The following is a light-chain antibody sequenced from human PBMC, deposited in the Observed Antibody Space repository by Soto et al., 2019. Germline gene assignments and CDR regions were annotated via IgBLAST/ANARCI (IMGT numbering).Light chain of an antibody. CDR3: QQYGSPLWT. CDR1: QSVSSSF. V-gene: IGKV3-20*01. J-gene: IGKJ1*01. CDR2: GAS. Sequence: EIVLTQSPGTLSLSPGERATLSCRASQSVSSSFLAWYQQKPGQAPRLLIYGASSRATGIPDRFSGSGSGTHFTLTISRLEPEDFAVYYCQQYGSPLWTFGQGTKLDI.